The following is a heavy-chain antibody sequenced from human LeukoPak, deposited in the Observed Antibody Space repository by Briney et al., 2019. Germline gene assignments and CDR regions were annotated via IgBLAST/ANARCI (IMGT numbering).Heavy chain of an antibody. V-gene: IGHV3-11*01. J-gene: IGHJ4*02. CDR3: ASHSPIVGATPDY. CDR2: ISSSGSTL. D-gene: IGHD1-26*01. Sequence: GGSLRLSCAASGFTFSDYYMSWIRQAPGKGLEWVSYISSSGSTLYYGDSVKGRFTISRDNAKNSLYLQMNSLRAEDTAVYYCASHSPIVGATPDYWGQGTLVTVSS. CDR1: GFTFSDYY.